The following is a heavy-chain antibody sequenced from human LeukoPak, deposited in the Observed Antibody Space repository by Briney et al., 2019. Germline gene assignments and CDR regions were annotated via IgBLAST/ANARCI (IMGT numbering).Heavy chain of an antibody. CDR1: GGSISSSSYY. J-gene: IGHJ6*03. CDR2: IYYSGST. V-gene: IGHV4-39*07. Sequence: SETLSLTCTVSGGSISSSSYYWGWIRQPPGKGLEWIGSIYYSGSTYYNPSLKSRVTISVDTSKNQFSLKLSSVTAADTAVYYCATTSSWSYYYYYYYMDVWGKGTTVTVSS. D-gene: IGHD6-13*01. CDR3: ATTSSWSYYYYYYYMDV.